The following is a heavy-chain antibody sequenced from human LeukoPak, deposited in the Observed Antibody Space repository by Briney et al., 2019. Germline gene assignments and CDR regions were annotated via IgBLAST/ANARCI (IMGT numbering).Heavy chain of an antibody. D-gene: IGHD3-3*01. CDR1: GYTFPSNY. Sequence: ASVKVSCKASGYTFPSNYIHWVRQAPGQGLEWMGMIYPRDGSTSYAQKFQGRVTVTRDTSISTAYMELSRLRSDDTAVYYCARSSSGFDYWGQGTLVTVSS. CDR3: ARSSSGFDY. V-gene: IGHV1-46*01. J-gene: IGHJ4*02. CDR2: IYPRDGST.